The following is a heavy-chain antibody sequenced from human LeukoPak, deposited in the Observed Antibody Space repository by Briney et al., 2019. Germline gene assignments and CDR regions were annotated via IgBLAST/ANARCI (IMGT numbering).Heavy chain of an antibody. J-gene: IGHJ5*02. Sequence: ASVKVSCKASGGTFSSYAISWVRQAPGQGLEWMGGIIPIFGTANYAQKFQGRVTITADESTSTAYLELSSLRSEDTAVYYCAREKDEYGDYSNWFDPWGQGTLVTVSS. CDR2: IIPIFGTA. D-gene: IGHD4-17*01. CDR3: AREKDEYGDYSNWFDP. CDR1: GGTFSSYA. V-gene: IGHV1-69*13.